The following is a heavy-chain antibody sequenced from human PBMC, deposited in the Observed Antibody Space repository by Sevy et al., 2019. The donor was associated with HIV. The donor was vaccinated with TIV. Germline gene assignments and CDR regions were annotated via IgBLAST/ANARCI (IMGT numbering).Heavy chain of an antibody. CDR1: GFNFRSYD. Sequence: ASVKVSCEASGFNFRSYDIYWVRQAPGQGLEWMGWMNTNTGNTGFAQKFQGRVTMTRNSYISTDYMELSNLRSEDTAVYYCARVSGWHLRYGLDVWGQGTTVTVSS. J-gene: IGHJ6*02. V-gene: IGHV1-8*02. CDR3: ARVSGWHLRYGLDV. D-gene: IGHD6-19*01. CDR2: MNTNTGNT.